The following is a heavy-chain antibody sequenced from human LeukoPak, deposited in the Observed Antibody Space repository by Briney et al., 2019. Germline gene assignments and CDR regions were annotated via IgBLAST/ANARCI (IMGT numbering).Heavy chain of an antibody. V-gene: IGHV3-30*18. D-gene: IGHD3-22*01. CDR1: GFTFSSYG. Sequence: PGGSLRLSCAASGFTFSSYGMHWVRQAPGKGLEWVAVISYDGSNKYYADSVKGRFTISRDNSKNTLYLQMNRLRAEDTAVYYCAKDPDSYWGQGTLVTVSS. CDR3: AKDPDSY. J-gene: IGHJ4*02. CDR2: ISYDGSNK.